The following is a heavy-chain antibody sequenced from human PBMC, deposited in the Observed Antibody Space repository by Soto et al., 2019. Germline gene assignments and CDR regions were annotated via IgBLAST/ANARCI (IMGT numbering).Heavy chain of an antibody. CDR2: IIPILGIA. V-gene: IGHV1-69*02. CDR3: ARALHDSSGYLEEYYFDY. J-gene: IGHJ4*02. CDR1: GGTFSSYT. Sequence: RASVKVSCKASGGTFSSYTISWVRQAPGQGLEWMGRIIPILGIANYAQKFQGRVTITADKSTSTAYMELSSLRSEDTAVYYCARALHDSSGYLEEYYFDYWGQGTLVTVSS. D-gene: IGHD3-22*01.